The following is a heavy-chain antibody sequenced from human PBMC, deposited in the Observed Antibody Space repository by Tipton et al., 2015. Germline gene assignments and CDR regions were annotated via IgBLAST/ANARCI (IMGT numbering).Heavy chain of an antibody. CDR3: ARSGDTYIDY. Sequence: TLSLTCTVSGGSISSNYWSWIRQPPGKGLDWIGYIYYTGTTYYNPSLKSRLTISLDRSKSHFSLQLTSVTAADTAVYYCARSGDTYIDYWGQGTLVTVSS. V-gene: IGHV4-59*12. D-gene: IGHD5-18*01. CDR1: GGSISSNY. CDR2: IYYTGTT. J-gene: IGHJ4*02.